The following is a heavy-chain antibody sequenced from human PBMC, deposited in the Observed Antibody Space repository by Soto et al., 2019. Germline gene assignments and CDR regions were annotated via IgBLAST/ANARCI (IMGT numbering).Heavy chain of an antibody. J-gene: IGHJ6*02. CDR2: ITFSGNTV. CDR1: GFTFSDSY. CDR3: ARVSWREKYGMDV. Sequence: AGGSLRLSCAASGFTFSDSYMSWIRRAPGKGLEWISYITFSGNTVYYADSLKGRFTISRDNAKNSLYLQMNRLRAEDTAVYYCARVSWREKYGMDVWGQGTTVTVSS. V-gene: IGHV3-11*01.